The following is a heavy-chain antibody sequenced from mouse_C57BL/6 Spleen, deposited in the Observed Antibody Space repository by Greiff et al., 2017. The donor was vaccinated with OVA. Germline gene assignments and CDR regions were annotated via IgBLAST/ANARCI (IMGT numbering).Heavy chain of an antibody. V-gene: IGHV7-3*01. CDR3: ARLTGTSWFAY. CDR1: GFTFTDYY. CDR2: IRNKANGYTT. D-gene: IGHD4-1*01. Sequence: EVKLMESGGGLVQPGGSLSLSCAASGFTFTDYYMSWVRQPPGKALEWLGFIRNKANGYTTEYSASVKGRFNISRDNSQSILYLQMNALRAEDSATYYCARLTGTSWFAYWGQGTLVTVSA. J-gene: IGHJ3*01.